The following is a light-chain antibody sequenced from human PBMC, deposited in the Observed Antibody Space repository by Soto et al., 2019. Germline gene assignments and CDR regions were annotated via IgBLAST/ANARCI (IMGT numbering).Light chain of an antibody. CDR2: AAS. CDR3: QQSYSTPQT. Sequence: DIQMTQSPSSLSASVGDRVTITCRASQSISSYLNWYQQKPGKAPKLLIFAASSLQSGVPSRFSGSGSGTDFTLTISSLQPDDFATYYCQQSYSTPQTFGQGTKVDIK. V-gene: IGKV1-39*01. J-gene: IGKJ1*01. CDR1: QSISSY.